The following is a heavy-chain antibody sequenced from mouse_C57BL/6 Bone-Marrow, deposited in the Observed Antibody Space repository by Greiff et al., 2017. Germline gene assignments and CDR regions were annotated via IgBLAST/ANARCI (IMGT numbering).Heavy chain of an antibody. J-gene: IGHJ1*03. Sequence: EVQRVESGGDLVKPGGSLKLSCAASGFTFSSYGMSWVRQTPDKRLEWVATISSGGSYTYYPDSVKGRFTISRDNAKNTLYLQMSSLKSEDTAMYYCARRDYNGSSDWYFDVWGTGTTVTVSS. CDR1: GFTFSSYG. CDR2: ISSGGSYT. V-gene: IGHV5-6*01. CDR3: ARRDYNGSSDWYFDV. D-gene: IGHD1-1*01.